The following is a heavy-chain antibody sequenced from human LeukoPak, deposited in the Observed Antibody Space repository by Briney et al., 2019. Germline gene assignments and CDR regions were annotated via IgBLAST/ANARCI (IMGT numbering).Heavy chain of an antibody. D-gene: IGHD2-2*02. Sequence: ASVKVSCKASGYTFTGYYMHWVRQAPGQGLEWMGWINPNSGGTNYAQKFQGRVTMTRDTSTSTVYMELSSLRSEDTAVYYCAREQYTGFDYWGQGTLVTVSS. CDR2: INPNSGGT. J-gene: IGHJ4*02. V-gene: IGHV1-2*02. CDR1: GYTFTGYY. CDR3: AREQYTGFDY.